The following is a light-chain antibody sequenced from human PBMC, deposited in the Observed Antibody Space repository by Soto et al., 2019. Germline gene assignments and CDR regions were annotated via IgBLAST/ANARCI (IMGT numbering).Light chain of an antibody. CDR2: MVS. V-gene: IGKV2-30*01. Sequence: YSDGETYLNWFQQRPGQSPRRLIYMVSSRDSGVSDCGSGIASGTVFTLKIGRVEAEDVLVYYCMQGTHWPQIPFGKGTRLEIK. CDR3: MQGTHWPQIP. J-gene: IGKJ5*01. CDR1: YSDGETY.